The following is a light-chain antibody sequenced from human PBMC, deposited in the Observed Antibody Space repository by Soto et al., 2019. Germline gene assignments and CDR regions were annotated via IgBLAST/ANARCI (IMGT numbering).Light chain of an antibody. Sequence: QPVLTQSPSASASLGASVKLTCTLSSGHSSYAIAWHQKQPGKGPRYLMDLNNDGSHSKGDGIPDRFSGSSSGAERYLIISSLQSEDEADYFCAAWDTTLNGFVFGTGTKVTVL. V-gene: IGLV4-69*01. CDR1: SGHSSYA. J-gene: IGLJ1*01. CDR2: LNNDGSH. CDR3: AAWDTTLNGFV.